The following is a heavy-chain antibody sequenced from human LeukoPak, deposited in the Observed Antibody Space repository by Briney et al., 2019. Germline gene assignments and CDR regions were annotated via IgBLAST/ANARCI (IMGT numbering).Heavy chain of an antibody. CDR2: INPSGGST. CDR1: GYTFTSYY. J-gene: IGHJ4*02. V-gene: IGHV1-46*01. D-gene: IGHD4-17*01. CDR3: ARYGHSPFFDY. Sequence: GASVKVSCRASGYTFTSYYMHWGRQAPGQGLEWMGIINPSGGSTIYAQNVQGRDTMTRDMSTSTVYMALSSLRSEDTAVYFCARYGHSPFFDYWGQGTLVIVSS.